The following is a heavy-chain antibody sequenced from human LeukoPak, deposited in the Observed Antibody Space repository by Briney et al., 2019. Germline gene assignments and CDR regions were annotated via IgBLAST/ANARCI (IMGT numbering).Heavy chain of an antibody. J-gene: IGHJ4*02. CDR3: ARGPPNWGFDY. Sequence: ASVKVSCKASGDTFTNYDINWVRQATGQGLEWMGWMSPSSGHTGYAQKFQGRVTMTRSTSISTAYMEPSSLRSEDTAVYYCARGPPNWGFDYWGQGTLVTVSS. CDR2: MSPSSGHT. V-gene: IGHV1-8*01. CDR1: GDTFTNYD. D-gene: IGHD7-27*01.